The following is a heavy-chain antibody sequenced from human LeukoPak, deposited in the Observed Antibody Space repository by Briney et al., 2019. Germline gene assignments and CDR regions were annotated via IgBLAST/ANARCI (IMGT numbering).Heavy chain of an antibody. CDR1: GGSISSGGYY. D-gene: IGHD6-13*01. J-gene: IGHJ4*02. Sequence: PSQTLSLTCTVSGGSISSGGYYWSWIRQPPGKGLEWIGYIYHSGSTYYNPSLKSRVTISVDRSKNQFSLKLSSETAADTAVYYCARGGTGYSSSWYNYWGQGTLVTVSS. V-gene: IGHV4-30-2*01. CDR2: IYHSGST. CDR3: ARGGTGYSSSWYNY.